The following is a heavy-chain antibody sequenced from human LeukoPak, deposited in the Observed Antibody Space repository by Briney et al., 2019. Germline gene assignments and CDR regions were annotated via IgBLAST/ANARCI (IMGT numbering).Heavy chain of an antibody. CDR1: GFTFDDYA. D-gene: IGHD3-22*01. V-gene: IGHV3-9*01. Sequence: PGRSLRLSCAASGFTFDDYAMHWVRQAPGKGLEWVSGISWNSGSIGYADSVKGRFTISRDNAKNSLYRQMNSLRAEDTALYYCAKGFYYDSSGYFDYWGQGTLVTVSS. J-gene: IGHJ4*02. CDR3: AKGFYYDSSGYFDY. CDR2: ISWNSGSI.